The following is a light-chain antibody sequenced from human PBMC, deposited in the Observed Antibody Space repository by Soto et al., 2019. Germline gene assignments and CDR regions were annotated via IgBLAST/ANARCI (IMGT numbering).Light chain of an antibody. J-gene: IGLJ2*01. V-gene: IGLV2-14*01. CDR1: SRDVGGYNY. CDR2: DVS. CDR3: SSYTSSSTPVV. Sequence: QSALTQPASVSGSPGQSITISCTVTSRDVGGYNYVSWYQQHPGKAPKLMIYDVSNRPSGVSNRFSGSKSGNTASLTISGLQAEDEADYYCSSYTSSSTPVVFGGGTKVTVL.